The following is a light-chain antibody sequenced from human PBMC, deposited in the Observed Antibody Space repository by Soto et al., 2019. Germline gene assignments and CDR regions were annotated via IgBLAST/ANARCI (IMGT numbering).Light chain of an antibody. CDR2: EVS. Sequence: QSALTQPASVSGSTGQSITISCTGTSSDVGGYNYVSWYQQNPGKAPKLMIYEVSNRPSGVSTRFSGSKSGNTASLTISGLQAEDEADYYCSSYTSSSTLYVFGTGTKLTVL. V-gene: IGLV2-14*01. J-gene: IGLJ1*01. CDR1: SSDVGGYNY. CDR3: SSYTSSSTLYV.